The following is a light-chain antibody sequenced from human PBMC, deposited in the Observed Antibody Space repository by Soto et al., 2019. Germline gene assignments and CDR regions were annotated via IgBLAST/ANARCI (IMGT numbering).Light chain of an antibody. J-gene: IGKJ5*01. CDR3: QQYGSSPLIT. Sequence: EIVLTQSPGTLSLSPGQRAPLXLRASQRLSASDIAWYQQKPGQAPKFLIYGVSSRATGIPDRFSGSGSGTDFTLTISRLEPEDFAVYHCQQYGSSPLITFGQGTRLEIK. CDR1: QRLSASD. CDR2: GVS. V-gene: IGKV3-20*01.